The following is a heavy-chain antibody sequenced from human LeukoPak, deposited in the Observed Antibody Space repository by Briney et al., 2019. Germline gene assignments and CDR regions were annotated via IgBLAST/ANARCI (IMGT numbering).Heavy chain of an antibody. Sequence: SETLSLTCTVSGGSISSYYWSWNRQPPGKGLEWIGYIYYTGSTNYNPSLKSRVTISVDTSKNQFSLKLSSVTAADTAVYYCASGFAGAVAGPFDYWGQGTLVTVSS. CDR2: IYYTGST. V-gene: IGHV4-59*08. D-gene: IGHD6-19*01. J-gene: IGHJ4*02. CDR3: ASGFAGAVAGPFDY. CDR1: GGSISSYY.